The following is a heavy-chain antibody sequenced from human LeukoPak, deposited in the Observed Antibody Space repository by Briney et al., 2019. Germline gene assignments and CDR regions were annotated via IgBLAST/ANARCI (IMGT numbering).Heavy chain of an antibody. V-gene: IGHV3-53*05. J-gene: IGHJ6*03. D-gene: IGHD5-12*01. Sequence: GGSLRLSCAASGFTVSSNYMSWVRQAPGKGLEWVSIIYSGGSTFYADSVKGRFTVSRDNSKNTLSPKTKSLRAEDTAVHYCAKGGGYEAQYYYYYLDVWGKGTTVTISS. CDR1: GFTVSSNY. CDR2: IYSGGST. CDR3: AKGGGYEAQYYYYYLDV.